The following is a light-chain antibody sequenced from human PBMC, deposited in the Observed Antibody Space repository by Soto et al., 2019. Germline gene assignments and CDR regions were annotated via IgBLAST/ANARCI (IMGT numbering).Light chain of an antibody. V-gene: IGLV1-44*01. Sequence: QAVVTQPPSASGTPGQRVTISCSGSSSNIGSKTVNWYQQVPGTAPKLLIYSNNQRPSGVPDRFSGSKSGTSASLAISGLQSEDEADYYCAAWDDSLNGRYVFGTGTKLTVL. CDR2: SNN. CDR1: SSNIGSKT. CDR3: AAWDDSLNGRYV. J-gene: IGLJ1*01.